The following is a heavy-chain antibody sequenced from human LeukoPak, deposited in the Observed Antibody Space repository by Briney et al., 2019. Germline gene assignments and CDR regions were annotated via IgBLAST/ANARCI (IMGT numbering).Heavy chain of an antibody. V-gene: IGHV3-20*04. D-gene: IGHD3-16*01. CDR2: INWNGGRT. CDR3: ARDLASSDV. Sequence: RPGGSLRLFCAASGFTFDDYGMRWVRQAPGKGLEWVSGINWNGGRTGYADSVKGRFTISRDNAKNYLYLQMNSLRAEDTALYYCARDLASSDVWGKGTPVTVSS. CDR1: GFTFDDYG. J-gene: IGHJ6*04.